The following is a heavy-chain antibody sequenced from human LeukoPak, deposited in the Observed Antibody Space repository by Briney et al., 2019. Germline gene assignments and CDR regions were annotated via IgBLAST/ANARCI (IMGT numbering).Heavy chain of an antibody. Sequence: GGSLRLSCAASGFTFSSYWMSWVRQAPGKGLEWVANIKQDGSEKYYVDSVKGRFTISRDNAKNSLYLQMNSLRAEDTAVYYCARQDYNPNYYYYYYYMDVWGKGTTVTVSS. CDR3: ARQDYNPNYYYYYYYMDV. CDR2: IKQDGSEK. CDR1: GFTFSSYW. V-gene: IGHV3-7*01. J-gene: IGHJ6*03. D-gene: IGHD3-10*01.